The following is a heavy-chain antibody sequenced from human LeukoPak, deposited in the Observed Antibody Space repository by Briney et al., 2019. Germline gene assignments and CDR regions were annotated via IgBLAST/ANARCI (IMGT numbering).Heavy chain of an antibody. CDR3: ARRSSSSVYWYFDL. J-gene: IGHJ2*01. CDR1: GYSFTSYW. CDR2: IYPGDSDT. V-gene: IGHV5-51*01. D-gene: IGHD6-13*01. Sequence: GESLKISCKGSGYSFTSYWIGWVRQMTGKGLEWMGVIYPGDSDTRYSPSFQGQVTISVDKSISTAYLQWSSLKASDTAMYYCARRSSSSVYWYFDLWGRGTLVTVSS.